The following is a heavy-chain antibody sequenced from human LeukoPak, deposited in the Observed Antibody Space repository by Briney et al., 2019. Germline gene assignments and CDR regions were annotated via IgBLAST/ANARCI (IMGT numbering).Heavy chain of an antibody. CDR3: AREVLLWPEGDAFDI. D-gene: IGHD3-10*01. V-gene: IGHV4-59*01. J-gene: IGHJ3*02. CDR1: GGSISSYY. CDR2: IYYSGST. Sequence: RPSETLSLTCTVSGGSISSYYWSWIRQPPGKGLEWIGYIYYSGSTNYNPSLKSRVTISVDTSKNQFSLKLSSVTAADTAVYYCAREVLLWPEGDAFDIWGQGTMVTVSS.